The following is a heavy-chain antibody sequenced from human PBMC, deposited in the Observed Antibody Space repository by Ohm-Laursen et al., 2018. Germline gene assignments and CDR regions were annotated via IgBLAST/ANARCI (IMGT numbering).Heavy chain of an antibody. CDR3: ARDSSGSGGDSDY. V-gene: IGHV3-11*01. CDR1: GFIFGDYS. J-gene: IGHJ4*02. CDR2: ISSGSVTI. D-gene: IGHD3-10*01. Sequence: LSLTCAASGFIFGDYSMTWIRQAQGKGLEWISYISSGSVTIHYADSVRGRFTISRDNAKDSLFLQMNSLRAEDTAVYYCARDSSGSGGDSDYWGQGTLVTVSS.